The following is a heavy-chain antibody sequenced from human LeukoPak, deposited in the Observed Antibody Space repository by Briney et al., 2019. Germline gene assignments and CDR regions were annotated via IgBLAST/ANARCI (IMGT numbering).Heavy chain of an antibody. CDR1: GFTFSSYG. J-gene: IGHJ4*02. CDR2: ISYDGSNK. CDR3: ARFFARTMVRGVIITERNLFDY. Sequence: GGSLRLSCAASGFTFSSYGMHWVRQAPGKGLEWVAVISYDGSNKYYADSVKGRFTISRDNSKNTLYLQMNSLRAEDTAVYYCARFFARTMVRGVIITERNLFDYWGQGTLVTVSS. V-gene: IGHV3-30*03. D-gene: IGHD3-10*01.